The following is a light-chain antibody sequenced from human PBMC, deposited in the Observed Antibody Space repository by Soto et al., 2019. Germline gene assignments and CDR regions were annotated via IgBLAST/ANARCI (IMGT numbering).Light chain of an antibody. Sequence: ALTQPASVSGSPGQSITISCTGTSSDVGGYNYVSWYQQHPGKAPKLMIYDVRNRASGASNRFSGSKSGNTASLTISCLQAEDEADYYCTSYTSSSTLYVFGTGTKVTVL. J-gene: IGLJ1*01. CDR2: DVR. CDR1: SSDVGGYNY. V-gene: IGLV2-14*01. CDR3: TSYTSSSTLYV.